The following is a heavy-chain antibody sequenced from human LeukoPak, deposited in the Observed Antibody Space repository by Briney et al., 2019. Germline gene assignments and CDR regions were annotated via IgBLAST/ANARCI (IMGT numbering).Heavy chain of an antibody. D-gene: IGHD3-22*01. Sequence: ASVKVSCKASGYTFTGYYMHWVRQAPGQGLEWMGWINPNSGGTNYAQKFQGRVTMTRDTSISTAYMELSRLRSDDTAVYYCARGLHFRLYDSSAYYPYWGQGTLVTVSS. V-gene: IGHV1-2*02. CDR3: ARGLHFRLYDSSAYYPY. CDR1: GYTFTGYY. J-gene: IGHJ4*02. CDR2: INPNSGGT.